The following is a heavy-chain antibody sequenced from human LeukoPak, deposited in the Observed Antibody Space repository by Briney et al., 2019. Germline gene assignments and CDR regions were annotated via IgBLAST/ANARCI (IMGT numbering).Heavy chain of an antibody. CDR2: IKQDGSEK. D-gene: IGHD3-10*01. V-gene: IGHV3-7*01. CDR3: ARGGGWWFGELLGKKYYFDY. J-gene: IGHJ4*02. Sequence: PGGSLRLSCAASGFTFSSYWMSWVRQAPGKGLEWVANIKQDGSEKYYVDSVKGRFTISRDNAKNSLYLQMNSLRAEDTAVYYCARGGGWWFGELLGKKYYFDYWGQGTLVTVSS. CDR1: GFTFSSYW.